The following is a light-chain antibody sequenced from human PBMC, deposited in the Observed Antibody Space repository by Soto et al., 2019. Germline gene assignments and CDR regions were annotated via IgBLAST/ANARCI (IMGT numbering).Light chain of an antibody. J-gene: IGLJ2*01. CDR1: KLGDTY. CDR2: QHT. V-gene: IGLV3-1*01. CDR3: QAWDSSTVV. Sequence: SNELTQPPSVSVSPGQTASITCSGDKLGDTYTSWYQQKPGQSPVLVIYQHTKRPSGIPERFSGSNSGNTATLTISGTQAMDEADYYCQAWDSSTVVFGGGTKVTVL.